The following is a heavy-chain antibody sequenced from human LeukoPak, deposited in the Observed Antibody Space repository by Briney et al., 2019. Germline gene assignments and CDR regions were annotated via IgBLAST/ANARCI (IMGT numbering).Heavy chain of an antibody. CDR3: ARADYGDHCTTFDI. D-gene: IGHD4-17*01. Sequence: PSGTLSLTCTVSGASITSYFWTWIRQPPGKGLDWIAYISYSGNTNYNPSLKSRVTISIDTSKNQFSLKLTSATAADTAMYYCARADYGDHCTTFDIWGQGTMVTVSS. CDR1: GASITSYF. CDR2: ISYSGNT. V-gene: IGHV4-59*01. J-gene: IGHJ3*02.